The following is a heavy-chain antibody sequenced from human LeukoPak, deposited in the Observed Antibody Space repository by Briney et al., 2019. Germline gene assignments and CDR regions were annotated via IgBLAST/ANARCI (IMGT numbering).Heavy chain of an antibody. CDR1: GFTFGTYP. CDR3: ARGGLVGPTPYLDS. J-gene: IGHJ4*02. CDR2: INNNGDRT. D-gene: IGHD1-26*01. Sequence: GGSLRLSCAASGFTFGTYPMYWVRQAPGRGPEYVSGINNNGDRTYYAKSVKGRFTISRDNSKNTLYLQVGSLRAEDMAVYYCARGGLVGPTPYLDSWGQGTLVTVSS. V-gene: IGHV3-64*01.